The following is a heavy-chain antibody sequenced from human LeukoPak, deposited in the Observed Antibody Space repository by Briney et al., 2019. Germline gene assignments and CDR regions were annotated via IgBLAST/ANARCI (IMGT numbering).Heavy chain of an antibody. Sequence: ASVKVSCKASGYTFTSYGISWVRQAPGQGLEWKGWISAYNGNTNYAQKLQGRVTMTTDTSTSTAYMELRSLRSDDTAVYYCARDAGGSLSRGWYYYYGIDVWGQGTTVTVSS. CDR3: ARDAGGSLSRGWYYYYGIDV. CDR1: GYTFTSYG. CDR2: ISAYNGNT. V-gene: IGHV1-18*04. D-gene: IGHD6-19*01. J-gene: IGHJ6*02.